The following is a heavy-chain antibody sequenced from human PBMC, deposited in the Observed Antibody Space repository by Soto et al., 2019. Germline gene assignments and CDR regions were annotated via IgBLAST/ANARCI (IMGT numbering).Heavy chain of an antibody. D-gene: IGHD3-22*01. CDR1: GGSISSGDYY. CDR2: IYYSGST. V-gene: IGHV4-30-4*01. CDR3: ARDGYYYDSSGSPHNWFDP. J-gene: IGHJ5*02. Sequence: QVQLQESGPGLVKPSQTLSLTCTVSGGSISSGDYYWSWIRQPPGKGLEWIGYIYYSGSTYYNPSLKSRVTMSVDTSKNQFSLKLSSVTAADTAVYYCARDGYYYDSSGSPHNWFDPWGQGTLVTVSS.